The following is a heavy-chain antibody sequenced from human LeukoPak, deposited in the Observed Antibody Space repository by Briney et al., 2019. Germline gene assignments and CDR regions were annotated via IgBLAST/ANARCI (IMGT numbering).Heavy chain of an antibody. J-gene: IGHJ4*02. CDR2: ISGNGNYI. V-gene: IGHV3-21*01. Sequence: PGGSLRLSCAASGFTSSSYAMSWVRQAPGKGLEWVSSISGNGNYIYYADSVRGRFTVSRDNAKNSLYLQMNSLGAEDTATYYCAREVAGTSSWRVDFWGQGTLVTVSS. CDR3: AREVAGTSSWRVDF. D-gene: IGHD6-6*01. CDR1: GFTSSSYA.